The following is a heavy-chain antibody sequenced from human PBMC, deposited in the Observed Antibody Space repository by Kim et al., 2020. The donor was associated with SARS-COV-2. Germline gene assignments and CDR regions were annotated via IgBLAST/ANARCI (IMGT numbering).Heavy chain of an antibody. D-gene: IGHD3-16*01. J-gene: IGHJ4*02. CDR2: INRNSGSI. V-gene: IGHV3-20*04. CDR1: GFTFDDYG. Sequence: GGSLRLSCAASGFTFDDYGMSWVRQTPGKGLEWVSGINRNSGSIGYADSVKGRFTISRENAKKSLYLQMNGLRVEDTALYYCVRGYAGGPFDLWGQGSLV. CDR3: VRGYAGGPFDL.